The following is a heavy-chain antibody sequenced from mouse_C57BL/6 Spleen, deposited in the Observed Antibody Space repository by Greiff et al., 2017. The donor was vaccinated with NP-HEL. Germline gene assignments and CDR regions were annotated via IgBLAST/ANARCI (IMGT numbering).Heavy chain of an antibody. J-gene: IGHJ2*01. CDR2: ISYDGSN. D-gene: IGHD2-3*01. V-gene: IGHV3-6*01. CDR3: ARDGVSGYYEGNYFDY. CDR1: GYSITSGYY. Sequence: EVQLQQSGPGLVKPSQSLSLTCSVTGYSITSGYYWNWIRQFPGNKLEWMGYISYDGSNNYNPSLKNRISITRDTSKNQFFLKLNSVTTEDTATYYCARDGVSGYYEGNYFDYWGQGTTLTVSS.